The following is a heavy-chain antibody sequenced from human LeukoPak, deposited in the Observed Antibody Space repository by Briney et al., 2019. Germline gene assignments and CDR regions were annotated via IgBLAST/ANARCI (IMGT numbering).Heavy chain of an antibody. V-gene: IGHV3-21*01. CDR1: GFTLSSYS. J-gene: IGHJ5*02. CDR2: ISSSSSYI. Sequence: GGSLRLSCAASGFTLSSYSMNWVRQAPGKGLEWVSSISSSSSYIYYADSVKGRFTISRDNAKNSLYLQMNSLRAEDTAVYYCARDPDSSGYYAWDWFDPWGQGTLVTVSS. D-gene: IGHD3-22*01. CDR3: ARDPDSSGYYAWDWFDP.